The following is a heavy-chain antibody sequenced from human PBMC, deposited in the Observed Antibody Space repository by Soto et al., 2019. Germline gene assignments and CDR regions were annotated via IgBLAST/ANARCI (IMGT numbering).Heavy chain of an antibody. V-gene: IGHV3-33*01. J-gene: IGHJ4*02. CDR3: ARDYFVACSGGSCRLKSPTTY. Sequence: PGGSLRLSCAASGFTFSSYGMHWVRQAPGKGLEWVAVIWYDGSNKYYADSVKGRFTISRDNSKNTLYLQMNSLRAEDTAVYYCARDYFVACSGGSCRLKSPTTYWGQGTLVTVSS. D-gene: IGHD2-15*01. CDR1: GFTFSSYG. CDR2: IWYDGSNK.